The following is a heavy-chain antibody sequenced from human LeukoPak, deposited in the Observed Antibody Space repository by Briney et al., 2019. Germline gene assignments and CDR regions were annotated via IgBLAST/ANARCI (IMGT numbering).Heavy chain of an antibody. Sequence: ASVTVSCKVSGYTLTELSMHWVRQAPGKGLEWMGGFDPEDGETIYAQKFQGRVTMTEDTSTDTAYMELSSLRSEDTAVYYCAREIFPDYVVDTAMVTSMDVWGQGTTVTVSS. D-gene: IGHD5-18*01. J-gene: IGHJ6*02. CDR2: FDPEDGET. CDR3: AREIFPDYVVDTAMVTSMDV. CDR1: GYTLTELS. V-gene: IGHV1-24*01.